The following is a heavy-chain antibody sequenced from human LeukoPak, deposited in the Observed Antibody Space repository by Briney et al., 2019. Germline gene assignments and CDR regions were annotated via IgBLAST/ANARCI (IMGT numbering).Heavy chain of an antibody. CDR2: IYPGDSHI. CDR1: GYSFTNYW. V-gene: IGHV5-51*01. Sequence: GESLKISCKGFGYSFTNYWIAWVRQIPGKGLGWMGIIYPGDSHIRYSPSFQGQVTISADKSISTAYLQWSSLKASDTAIYYCARRAFSGSYPAFDYWGQGTLVTVSS. CDR3: ARRAFSGSYPAFDY. D-gene: IGHD1-26*01. J-gene: IGHJ4*02.